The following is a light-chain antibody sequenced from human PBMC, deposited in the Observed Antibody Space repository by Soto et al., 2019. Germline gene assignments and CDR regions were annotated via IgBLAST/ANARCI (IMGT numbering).Light chain of an antibody. V-gene: IGKV3-15*01. J-gene: IGKJ1*01. CDR2: DAS. Sequence: ETVMTQSPATLSVSPGERATLSCRASQSISSNLAWFQQKPGQAPRLLIYDASTMATGFPARFSGSGSGTEFTLTISSLQSEDFAVYYCQHYGTSPSTFGRGTKVDI. CDR1: QSISSN. CDR3: QHYGTSPST.